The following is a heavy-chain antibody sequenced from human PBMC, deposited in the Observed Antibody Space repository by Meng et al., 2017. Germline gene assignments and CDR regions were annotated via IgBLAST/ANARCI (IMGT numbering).Heavy chain of an antibody. Sequence: QVQPVQSGAEVKKPGASVKVSCQASGGTFSSYAISWVRQAPGQGLEWMGGIIPIFGTANYAQKFQGRVTITADKSTSTAYMELSSLRSEDTAVYYCHSGWYQAGDDYWGQGTLVTVSS. D-gene: IGHD6-19*01. CDR2: IIPIFGTA. J-gene: IGHJ4*02. CDR3: HSGWYQAGDDY. V-gene: IGHV1-69*06. CDR1: GGTFSSYA.